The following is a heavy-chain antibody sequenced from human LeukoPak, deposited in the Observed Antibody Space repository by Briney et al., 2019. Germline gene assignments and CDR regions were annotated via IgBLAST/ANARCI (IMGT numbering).Heavy chain of an antibody. CDR1: GYTFTGYY. V-gene: IGHV1-2*02. CDR3: ARESRYSSGFYYYYYGMDV. J-gene: IGHJ6*02. CDR2: INPNRGGT. Sequence: ASVKVSCKASGYTFTGYYMHWVRQAPGQGLECVGWINPNRGGTNYAQKFQGRVTMTRDTSISTAYMELSRLRSDDTAVYYCARESRYSSGFYYYYYGMDVWGQGTTVTVSS. D-gene: IGHD6-19*01.